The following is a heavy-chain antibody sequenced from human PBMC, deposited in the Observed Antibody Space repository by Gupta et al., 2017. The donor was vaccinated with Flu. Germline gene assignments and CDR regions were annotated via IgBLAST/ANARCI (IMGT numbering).Heavy chain of an antibody. CDR3: ARHEGRIIESAPFDY. D-gene: IGHD6-25*01. V-gene: IGHV1-69*06. J-gene: IGHJ4*02. CDR2: IIPFFGTT. Sequence: QVQLVQSGAEVRKPGSSVRVSCKASGGAFSSYTVSWVRQAPGQGLEWMGGIIPFFGTTTYAQSFQGRVTITADKSTSTAYMDLSSLRSEDTAVYYCARHEGRIIESAPFDYWGQGTLVIVSS. CDR1: GGAFSSYT.